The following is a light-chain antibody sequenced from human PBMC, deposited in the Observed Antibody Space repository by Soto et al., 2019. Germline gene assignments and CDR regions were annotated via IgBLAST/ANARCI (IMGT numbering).Light chain of an antibody. V-gene: IGLV1-40*01. Sequence: QSVLTQPPSVSGAPGQSITIPCTGTSSNFGAGYDVHWYQQLPGTAPKLLIYGNSDRPSGVPDRFSGSRSGTSASLAITGLQAEDEADYYCQSYDRSLSGSKVVFGGGTKLTVL. J-gene: IGLJ2*01. CDR1: SSNFGAGYD. CDR2: GNS. CDR3: QSYDRSLSGSKVV.